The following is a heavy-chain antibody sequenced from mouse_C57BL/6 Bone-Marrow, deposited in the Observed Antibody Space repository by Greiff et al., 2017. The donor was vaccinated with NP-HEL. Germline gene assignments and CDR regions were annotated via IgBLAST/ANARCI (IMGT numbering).Heavy chain of an antibody. CDR1: GYAFSSSW. CDR2: IYPGDGDT. CDR3: ARSLAWFAY. V-gene: IGHV1-82*01. J-gene: IGHJ3*01. Sequence: VQLQQSGPELVKPGASVKISCKASGYAFSSSWMNWVKQRPGKGLEWIGRIYPGDGDTNYNGKFKGKATLTADKSSSTAYMQLSSLTSEDSAVYFCARSLAWFAYRGQGTLVTVSA.